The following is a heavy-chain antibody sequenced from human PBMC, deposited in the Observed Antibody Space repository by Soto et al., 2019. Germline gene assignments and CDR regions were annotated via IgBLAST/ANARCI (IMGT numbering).Heavy chain of an antibody. J-gene: IGHJ4*02. V-gene: IGHV3-15*07. CDR3: WGDYIWGSYPLDFDY. Sequence: GGSLRLSCAASGFTFSNAWINWVRQAPGKGLEWVGRIKSKTDGGTTDFAAPVKGRFTISRDDSKNTLYLQMNSLKTEDTAVYYCWGDYIWGSYPLDFDYWGQGTLVTVSS. D-gene: IGHD3-16*02. CDR1: GFTFSNAW. CDR2: IKSKTDGGTT.